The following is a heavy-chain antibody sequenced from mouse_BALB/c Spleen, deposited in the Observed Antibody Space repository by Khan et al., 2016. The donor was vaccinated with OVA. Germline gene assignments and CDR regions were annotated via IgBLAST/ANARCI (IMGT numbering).Heavy chain of an antibody. D-gene: IGHD2-14*01. J-gene: IGHJ3*01. CDR1: GYTFTSYT. Sequence: QVQLQQSGAELARPGASVKMSCKASGYTFTSYTIHWIKLRPGQGLEWIGYINPNNGYTNYNQKFKDKATLTADKSSTTVYMQLSSLTSDDSAVYNCVRGGAEYRNDGWFAYWGQGTLVTVSA. V-gene: IGHV1-4*01. CDR3: VRGGAEYRNDGWFAY. CDR2: INPNNGYT.